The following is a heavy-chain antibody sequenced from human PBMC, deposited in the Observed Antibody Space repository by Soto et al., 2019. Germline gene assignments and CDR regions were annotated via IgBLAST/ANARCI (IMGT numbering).Heavy chain of an antibody. J-gene: IGHJ4*02. D-gene: IGHD4-4*01. V-gene: IGHV3-23*01. CDR1: GFTFSSYA. CDR2: ISGSGGDT. Sequence: GGSLRLSCTVSGFTFSSYAMSWVRQAPGKGLEWVSAISGSGGDTNYADSVKGRFTISRDNSKNTLCLQMNSLRAEDTAVYYCAKDPSNYVVSWGQGTLVTVSS. CDR3: AKDPSNYVVS.